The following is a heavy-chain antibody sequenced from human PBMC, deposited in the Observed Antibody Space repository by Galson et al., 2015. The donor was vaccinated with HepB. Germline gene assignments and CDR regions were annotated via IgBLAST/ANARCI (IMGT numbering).Heavy chain of an antibody. Sequence: QSGAEVKKPGQSLRISCKTSGYSFSTYWITWVRQMPGKGLEWMGRIDPSDSYANYSPSFKGQVTLSADKSISTAYLQWDSLKASDTAIYYCATLRGGWSDPWGQGTLVTVSS. CDR1: GYSFSTYW. V-gene: IGHV5-10-1*04. D-gene: IGHD3-16*01. CDR3: ATLRGGWSDP. CDR2: IDPSDSYA. J-gene: IGHJ5*02.